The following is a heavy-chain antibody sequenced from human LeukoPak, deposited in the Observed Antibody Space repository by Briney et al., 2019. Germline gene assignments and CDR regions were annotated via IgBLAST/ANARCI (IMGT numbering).Heavy chain of an antibody. J-gene: IGHJ5*02. V-gene: IGHV4-34*01. Sequence: PSETLSLTCVVYGASFSGYYWSWIRQPPGKGLECIGEINDGGTTNYNPSLKSRVSISIDRSKNHFYLILTSVTAADTATYYCARSFYSNYDKWFDPWGQGTLVTGSS. CDR2: INDGGTT. D-gene: IGHD4-11*01. CDR1: GASFSGYY. CDR3: ARSFYSNYDKWFDP.